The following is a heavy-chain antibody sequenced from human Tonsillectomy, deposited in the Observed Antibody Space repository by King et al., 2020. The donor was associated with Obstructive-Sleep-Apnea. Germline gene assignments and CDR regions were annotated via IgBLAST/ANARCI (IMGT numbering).Heavy chain of an antibody. J-gene: IGHJ6*02. CDR2: ITSSSSDI. Sequence: VQLVESGGALVMPGGSLILSCAASGFILSSYSMKWVRQVPGKGLEWVSFITSSSSDIRYADSVKGRFTISRDNAKDSLYLQMNGLRAEDTAVYYCAREAFYSGLDVWGQGTTVTVSS. CDR1: GFILSSYS. CDR3: AREAFYSGLDV. V-gene: IGHV3-21*04.